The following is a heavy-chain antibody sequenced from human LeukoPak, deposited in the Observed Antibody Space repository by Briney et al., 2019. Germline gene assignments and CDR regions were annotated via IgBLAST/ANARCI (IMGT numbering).Heavy chain of an antibody. CDR1: GFTFSSYG. CDR3: AKRLRYFDWLTRPYYYYGMDV. J-gene: IGHJ6*02. V-gene: IGHV3-30*18. CDR2: ISYDGSNK. Sequence: GGSLRLSCAASGFTFSSYGMHWVRQAPGKGLEWVAVISYDGSNKYYADSVKGRFTISRDNSKNTLYLQMNSLRAEDTAVYYCAKRLRYFDWLTRPYYYYGMDVWGQGTTVTVSS. D-gene: IGHD3-9*01.